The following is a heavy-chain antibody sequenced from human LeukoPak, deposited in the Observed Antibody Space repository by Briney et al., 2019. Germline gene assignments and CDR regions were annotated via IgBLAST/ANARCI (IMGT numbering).Heavy chain of an antibody. CDR1: GVSFSSYY. J-gene: IGHJ6*03. CDR3: AGVSGGYCSGGSCYYYYMDV. CDR2: IYTSGST. Sequence: SETLSLTCTVSGVSFSSYYWSWIRQPAGKGLEWIGRIYTSGSTNYNPSLKSRVTMSVETSKNQFSLKLSSVTAADTAVYYCAGVSGGYCSGGSCYYYYMDVWGKGTTVTVSS. V-gene: IGHV4-4*07. D-gene: IGHD2-15*01.